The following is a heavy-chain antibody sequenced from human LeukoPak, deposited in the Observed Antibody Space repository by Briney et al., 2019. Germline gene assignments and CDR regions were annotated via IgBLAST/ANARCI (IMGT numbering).Heavy chain of an antibody. D-gene: IGHD6-6*01. CDR1: GYRFTTYW. J-gene: IGHJ4*02. Sequence: GESLQISCKGSGYRFTTYWIGWVRQMPGKGLEWMGIIYPGDSDTRYSPSFQGQVTISADKSISTAYLQWSSLKASDTAMYYCARYYSTSQSRPAYWGQGTLVTVSS. V-gene: IGHV5-51*01. CDR2: IYPGDSDT. CDR3: ARYYSTSQSRPAY.